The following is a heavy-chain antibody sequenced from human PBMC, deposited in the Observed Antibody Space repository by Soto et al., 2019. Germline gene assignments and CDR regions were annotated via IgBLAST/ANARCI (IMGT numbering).Heavy chain of an antibody. CDR1: GFTFSSYS. CDR3: ARDVGSPGSPDTYLDY. D-gene: IGHD2-15*01. V-gene: IGHV3-21*01. Sequence: EVQLVESGGGLVKPGGSLRLSCAASGFTFSSYSMNWVHQAPGKGLEWVSSISSSSSYIYYADSVKGRFTISRDNAKNSLYLQMNSLRAEDTAVYYCARDVGSPGSPDTYLDYWGQGTLVTVSS. J-gene: IGHJ4*02. CDR2: ISSSSSYI.